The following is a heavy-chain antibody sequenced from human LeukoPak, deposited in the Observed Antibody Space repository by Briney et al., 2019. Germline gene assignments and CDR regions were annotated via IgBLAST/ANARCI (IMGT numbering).Heavy chain of an antibody. J-gene: IGHJ4*02. CDR3: ASNLYGSGNYFAY. Sequence: SETLTLTCAVYGGSFNGYYWSWIRQPAGKGLEWIGRIYTSGSTNYNPSLKGRVTISVDTSKNQFSLKLSSVTAADTAFYYCASNLYGSGNYFAYWGQGTLVTVSS. CDR2: IYTSGST. CDR1: GGSFNGYY. V-gene: IGHV4-59*10. D-gene: IGHD3-10*01.